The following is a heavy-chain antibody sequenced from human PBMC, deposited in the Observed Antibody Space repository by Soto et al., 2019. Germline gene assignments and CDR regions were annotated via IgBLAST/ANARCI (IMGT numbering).Heavy chain of an antibody. D-gene: IGHD6-6*01. Sequence: SETLSLTCAVSGGSISSGGYSWSWLRQPPGKGLEWIGYIYHSGSTYYNPSLKSRVTISVDRSKNQFSLKLNSVTAADTAVYYCARTHLDSSSGFYFDYWGQGTLVTVSS. CDR3: ARTHLDSSSGFYFDY. V-gene: IGHV4-30-2*01. CDR1: GGSISSGGYS. CDR2: IYHSGST. J-gene: IGHJ4*02.